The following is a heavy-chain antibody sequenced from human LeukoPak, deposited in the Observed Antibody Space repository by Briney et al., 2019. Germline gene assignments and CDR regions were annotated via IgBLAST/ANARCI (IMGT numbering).Heavy chain of an antibody. CDR3: AKTRPLDSSSWSHGDY. J-gene: IGHJ4*02. V-gene: IGHV3-23*01. CDR2: ISGNGAKT. CDR1: GFTFSSYG. Sequence: GGSLRLSCEASGFTFSSYGTSWVRQAPGKGLEWVSTISGNGAKTYYADSVKGRFTISRDNSKNTLYLQMNSLRAEDTAVYYCAKTRPLDSSSWSHGDYWGQGTLVTVSS. D-gene: IGHD6-13*01.